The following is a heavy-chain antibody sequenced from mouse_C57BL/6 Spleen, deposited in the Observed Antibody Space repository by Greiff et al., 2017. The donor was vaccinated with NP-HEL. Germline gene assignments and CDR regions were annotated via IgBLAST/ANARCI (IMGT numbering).Heavy chain of an antibody. D-gene: IGHD4-1*01. CDR1: GYTFTSYG. V-gene: IGHV1-81*01. CDR2: IYPRSGNT. J-gene: IGHJ2*01. Sequence: QVQLQQSGAELARPGASVKLSCKASGYTFTSYGISWVKQRPGQGLEWIGEIYPRSGNTYYNEKFKGKATLTADKSSSTAYMELRSLTSEDSAVYFCASPWDEGYFDYWGQGTTLTVSS. CDR3: ASPWDEGYFDY.